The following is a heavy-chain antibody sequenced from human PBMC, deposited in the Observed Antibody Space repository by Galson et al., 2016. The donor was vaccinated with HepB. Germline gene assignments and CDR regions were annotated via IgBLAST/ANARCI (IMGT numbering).Heavy chain of an antibody. CDR2: IKSKPDGGTR. D-gene: IGHD1-26*01. CDR3: ATGGSYSTNDPFDI. J-gene: IGHJ3*02. V-gene: IGHV3-15*07. Sequence: SLRLSCAASGFSFSNAWMNWVRQAPGKGLEWVGRIKSKPDGGTRDYAAPVKGRFSVSRDDPENTLYLQMNSLKTEDSAVYYCATGGSYSTNDPFDIWGQGTMVTVSS. CDR1: GFSFSNAW.